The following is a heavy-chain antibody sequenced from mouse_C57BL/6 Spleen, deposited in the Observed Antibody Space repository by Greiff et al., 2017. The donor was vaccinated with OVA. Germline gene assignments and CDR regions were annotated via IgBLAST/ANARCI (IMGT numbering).Heavy chain of an antibody. J-gene: IGHJ3*01. CDR1: GYTFTSYW. V-gene: IGHV1-74*01. CDR2: IHPSDSDT. Sequence: QVQLKQPGAELVKPGASVKVSCKASGYTFTSYWMHWVKQRPGQGLEWIGRIHPSDSDTNYNQKFKGKATLTVDKSSSTAYMQLSSLTSEDSAVYYCAIENYGNYFAYWGQGTLVTVSA. CDR3: AIENYGNYFAY. D-gene: IGHD2-1*01.